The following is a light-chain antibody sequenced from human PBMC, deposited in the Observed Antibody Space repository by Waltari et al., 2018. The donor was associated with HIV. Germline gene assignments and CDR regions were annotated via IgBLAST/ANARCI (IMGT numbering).Light chain of an antibody. Sequence: QSDLTQPASVSGSPGQSITISCTGTSSDVGGYNYVSWYQQHPGKAPKLMIYEVTNRPSGVSNRFSGSKSANTASLTISGLQAEDEADYYCSSYTTSSTLVFGGGTKVTVL. J-gene: IGLJ2*01. CDR3: SSYTTSSTLV. V-gene: IGLV2-14*01. CDR1: SSDVGGYNY. CDR2: EVT.